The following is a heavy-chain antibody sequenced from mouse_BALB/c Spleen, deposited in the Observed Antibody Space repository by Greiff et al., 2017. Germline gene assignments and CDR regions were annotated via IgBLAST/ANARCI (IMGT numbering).Heavy chain of an antibody. V-gene: IGHV5-6-3*01. Sequence: EVKVVESGGGLVQPGGSLKLSCAASGFTFSSYGMSWVRQTPDKRLELVATINSNGGSTYYPDSVKGRFTISRDNAKNTLYLQMSSLKSEDTAMYYCARDRYYGSEAWFAYWGQGTLVTVSA. CDR3: ARDRYYGSEAWFAY. J-gene: IGHJ3*01. CDR2: INSNGGST. D-gene: IGHD1-1*01. CDR1: GFTFSSYG.